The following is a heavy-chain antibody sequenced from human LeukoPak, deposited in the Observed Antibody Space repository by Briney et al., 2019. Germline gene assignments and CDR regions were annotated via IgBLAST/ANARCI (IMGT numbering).Heavy chain of an antibody. V-gene: IGHV1-69*06. CDR2: IIPIFGTA. J-gene: IGHJ4*02. Sequence: ASVKVSCKASGYTFTSYYMHWVRQAPGQGLEWMGGIIPIFGTANYAQKFQGRVTITADKSTSTAYMELSSLRSEDTAVYYGAREAGYYAYFDYWGQGTLVTVSS. CDR1: GYTFTSYY. D-gene: IGHD1-26*01. CDR3: AREAGYYAYFDY.